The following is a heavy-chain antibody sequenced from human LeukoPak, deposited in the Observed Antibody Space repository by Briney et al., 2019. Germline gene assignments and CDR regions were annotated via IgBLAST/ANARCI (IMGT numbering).Heavy chain of an antibody. D-gene: IGHD3-9*01. Sequence: ASVKVSCKASGYTFTSYGISWVRQAPGQGLEWMGWISAYNGNTNYAQKLQGRVTMTTDTSTSTAYMELRSLRSDDTAVYYCARPIRYFDWPGYFDYWGQGTLVTVSS. V-gene: IGHV1-18*01. J-gene: IGHJ4*02. CDR1: GYTFTSYG. CDR3: ARPIRYFDWPGYFDY. CDR2: ISAYNGNT.